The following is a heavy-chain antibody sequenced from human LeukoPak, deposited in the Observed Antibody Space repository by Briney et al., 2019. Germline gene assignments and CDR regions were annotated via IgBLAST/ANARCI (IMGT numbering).Heavy chain of an antibody. D-gene: IGHD2-2*01. Sequence: ASVKVSCKASGYTFTSYDINWVRQATGQGLEWMGWMNPNSGNTGYAQKFQGRVTITRNTSISTAYMELSSLRSEGTAVYYCARQNWRYCSSTSCYPFLYYYYMDVWGKGTTVTVSS. CDR1: GYTFTSYD. CDR3: ARQNWRYCSSTSCYPFLYYYYMDV. CDR2: MNPNSGNT. J-gene: IGHJ6*03. V-gene: IGHV1-8*03.